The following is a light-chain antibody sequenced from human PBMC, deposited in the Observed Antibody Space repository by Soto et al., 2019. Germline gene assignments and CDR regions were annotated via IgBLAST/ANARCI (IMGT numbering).Light chain of an antibody. Sequence: DIVMTQSPDSLAVSLGERATINCKSSQSVLFSASNKNYLAWYQQKPGRPPKLIVYWSSTRESGVPDRFTGSGSGTDFTLTINSLQAEDVAVYYCQQYYSSPWAFGKGTRVEIK. CDR1: QSVLFSASNKNY. J-gene: IGKJ1*01. CDR2: WSS. CDR3: QQYYSSPWA. V-gene: IGKV4-1*01.